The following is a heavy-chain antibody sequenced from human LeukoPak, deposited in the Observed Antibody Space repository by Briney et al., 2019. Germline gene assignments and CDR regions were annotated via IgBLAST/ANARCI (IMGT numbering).Heavy chain of an antibody. Sequence: SETLSLTCTVSGGSISSGVYYWSWIRQHPGKGMEWIGYIYCSGSTYYNPSLKSRVTISVDTSKNQFALKLSSVTAADTALYYCARDRDYGGNHRWSFDIWGQGTMVTVSS. CDR2: IYCSGST. V-gene: IGHV4-31*03. D-gene: IGHD4-23*01. CDR3: ARDRDYGGNHRWSFDI. CDR1: GGSISSGVYY. J-gene: IGHJ3*02.